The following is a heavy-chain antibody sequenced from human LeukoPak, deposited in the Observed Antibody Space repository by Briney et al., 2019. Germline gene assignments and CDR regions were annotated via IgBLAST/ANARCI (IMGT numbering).Heavy chain of an antibody. J-gene: IGHJ4*02. CDR3: ARGHLYYDFWSGPDY. CDR1: GFTFSSYA. CDR2: ISGSGGST. D-gene: IGHD3-3*01. Sequence: AGGSLRLSCAASGFTFSSYAMSWVRQAPGKGLEWVSAISGSGGSTYYADSVKGRFTISRDNSKNSLYLQMNSLRAEDTAVYYCARGHLYYDFWSGPDYWGQGTLVTVSS. V-gene: IGHV3-23*01.